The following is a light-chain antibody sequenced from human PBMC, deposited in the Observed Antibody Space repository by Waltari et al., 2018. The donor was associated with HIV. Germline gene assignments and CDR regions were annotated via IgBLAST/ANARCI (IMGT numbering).Light chain of an antibody. CDR3: LLYVTTGIWV. V-gene: IGLV8-61*01. CDR1: SGSVSSRYY. Sequence: QTVVTQETSFSVSPGGTVTLTCGLSSGSVSSRYYPIWYQKTPGLPPPILIYDTSIRSSGVPVRFSGSILGNKAALTITGAQSDDESEYYCLLYVTTGIWVFGGRTKLTVL. J-gene: IGLJ3*02. CDR2: DTS.